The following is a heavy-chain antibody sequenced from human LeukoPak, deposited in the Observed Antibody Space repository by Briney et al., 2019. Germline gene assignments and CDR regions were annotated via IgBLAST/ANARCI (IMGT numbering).Heavy chain of an antibody. J-gene: IGHJ3*02. D-gene: IGHD3-10*01. Sequence: SETLSLTCGVYGGSVRGYYWGWIRQPPGKGLEWIGEIDHSGSTNYNPSLKSRVTISVDTSKNQFSLKLSSVTAADTAVYYCARENHYYGSGSYYNARAFDIWGQGTMVTVSS. CDR1: GGSVRGYY. CDR3: ARENHYYGSGSYYNARAFDI. CDR2: IDHSGST. V-gene: IGHV4-34*01.